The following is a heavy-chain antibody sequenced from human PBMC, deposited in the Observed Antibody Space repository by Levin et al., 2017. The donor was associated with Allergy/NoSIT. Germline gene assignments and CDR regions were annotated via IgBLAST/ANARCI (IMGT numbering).Heavy chain of an antibody. V-gene: IGHV4-39*07. J-gene: IGHJ5*02. CDR1: DGSFNGALYY. CDR3: ARDHSISWFDT. D-gene: IGHD6-13*01. Sequence: SETLSLTCTVSDGSFNGALYYWGWIRQAPGKGLEWIGSLFYTGSTFYNPSLKSRVSISGDASKNQFSLTLRSVTAADTAIYYCARDHSISWFDTWGQGTLVTVTS. CDR2: LFYTGST.